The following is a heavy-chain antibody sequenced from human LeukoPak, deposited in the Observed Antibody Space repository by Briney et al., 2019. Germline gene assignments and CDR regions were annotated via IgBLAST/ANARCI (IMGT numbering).Heavy chain of an antibody. D-gene: IGHD4-17*01. J-gene: IGHJ4*02. CDR1: GFTFSSYW. V-gene: IGHV3-7*01. Sequence: GGSWRLSWEASGFTFSSYWMSWVRQAPGKGRGWVANIKQDGSEKYYVDSVKGRFTISRDNAKNSLYLQMNSLRAEDTAVYYCARGHGDYLTFDYWGQGTLVTVSS. CDR3: ARGHGDYLTFDY. CDR2: IKQDGSEK.